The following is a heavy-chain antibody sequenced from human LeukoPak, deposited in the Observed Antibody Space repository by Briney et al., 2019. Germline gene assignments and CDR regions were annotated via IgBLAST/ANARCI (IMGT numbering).Heavy chain of an antibody. V-gene: IGHV4-39*01. CDR2: VYYTGST. CDR1: GGSISIPYYY. D-gene: IGHD4-17*01. CDR3: ARVNGDTLYFYGMDV. J-gene: IGHJ6*02. Sequence: PSETLSLTCTVSGGSISIPYYYWGWIRQPPGKGLEWIGTVYYTGSTYYNPSLKIRVTVSVETSKSQFSLNLRAVTAADTAVYYCARVNGDTLYFYGMDVWGQGTTVTVSS.